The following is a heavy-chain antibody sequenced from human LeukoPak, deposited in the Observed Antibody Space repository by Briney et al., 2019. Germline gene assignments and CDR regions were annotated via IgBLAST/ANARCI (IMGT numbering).Heavy chain of an antibody. CDR2: INHSGST. CDR3: ARGPLRVWGYSYATRDYYGMDV. J-gene: IGHJ6*02. V-gene: IGHV4-34*01. D-gene: IGHD5-18*01. CDR1: GGSFSGYY. Sequence: SETLSLTCAVYGGSFSGYYWSWIRQPPGKGLEWIGEINHSGSTNYNPSLKSRVTISVDTSKNQFSLKLSSVTAADTAVYYCARGPLRVWGYSYATRDYYGMDVWGQGTTVTVSS.